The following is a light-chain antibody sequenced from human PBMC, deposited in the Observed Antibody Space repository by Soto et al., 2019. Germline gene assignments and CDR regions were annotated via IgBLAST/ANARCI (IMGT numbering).Light chain of an antibody. CDR1: QSIGSW. J-gene: IGKJ2*01. V-gene: IGKV1-5*03. Sequence: DIQMTQSPSTLSASVGDGVTITCRASQSIGSWLAWYQQKPGKAPKLLIYKATNLKSGVPSRFSGSGSGTDFSLTISSLQPVDSATYFCQQYNDFQYTFGPGTKLE. CDR3: QQYNDFQYT. CDR2: KAT.